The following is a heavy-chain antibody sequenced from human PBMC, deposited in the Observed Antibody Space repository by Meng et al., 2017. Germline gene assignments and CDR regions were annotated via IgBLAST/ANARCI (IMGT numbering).Heavy chain of an antibody. CDR1: GFTFSSYE. V-gene: IGHV3-48*03. CDR2: ISSSGSTI. D-gene: IGHD5-24*01. J-gene: IGHJ4*02. Sequence: GESLKISCAASGFTFSSYEMNWVRQAPGKGLEWVSYISSSGSTIYYADSVKGRFTISRDNAKNSLYLQMNSLRDEDTAVYYCARELRRDGYRAKFDYWGQGTLVTVSS. CDR3: ARELRRDGYRAKFDY.